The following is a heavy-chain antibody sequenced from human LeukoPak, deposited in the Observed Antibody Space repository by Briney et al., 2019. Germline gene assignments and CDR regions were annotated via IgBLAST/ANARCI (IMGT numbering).Heavy chain of an antibody. CDR1: GFTFSSFA. CDR2: ISRNGGST. CDR3: VKDLRSDFMGVLSRYLSY. D-gene: IGHD2/OR15-2a*01. J-gene: IGHJ4*02. Sequence: GGSLRLSCSASGFTFSSFAMHWVRQAPGKGLEYVAAISRNGGSTYYADSVKGRFIISRDNSKNTLYLQMSSLRAEDTAVYLCVKDLRSDFMGVLSRYLSYWGQGTLVTVSS. V-gene: IGHV3-64D*09.